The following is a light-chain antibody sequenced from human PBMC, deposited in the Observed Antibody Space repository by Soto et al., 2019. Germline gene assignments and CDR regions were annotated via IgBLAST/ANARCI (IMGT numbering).Light chain of an antibody. Sequence: QSVLTQPPSASGSPGQSVTISCTGTSSDVGAYNLVSWYQQHPGKAPRLIIYEGTKRPSGISDRFSGSKSDNTASLTISGLRAEDEAHYHCCSYAGSRTFVFGGGTKLTVL. CDR3: CSYAGSRTFV. V-gene: IGLV2-23*01. CDR1: SSDVGAYNL. CDR2: EGT. J-gene: IGLJ3*02.